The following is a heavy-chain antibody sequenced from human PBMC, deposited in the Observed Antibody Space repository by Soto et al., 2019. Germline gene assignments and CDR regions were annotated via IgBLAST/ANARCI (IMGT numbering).Heavy chain of an antibody. V-gene: IGHV3-23*01. CDR3: VKNSGWFNT. Sequence: GGSLRLSCAASGFTFGTTDVSWVRQAPGEGLEWVSTIDGSGGITYYADSVKGRFTISRDNSRNTVYLQMNSLRGDDTALYYCVKNSGWFNTWGQGALVTVSS. CDR1: GFTFGTTD. J-gene: IGHJ5*02. D-gene: IGHD3-10*01. CDR2: IDGSGGIT.